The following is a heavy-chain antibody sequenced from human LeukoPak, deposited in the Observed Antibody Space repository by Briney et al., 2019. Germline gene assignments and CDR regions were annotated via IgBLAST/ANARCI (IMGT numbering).Heavy chain of an antibody. CDR3: ARDIGYCSGGSCWEGYYFDY. D-gene: IGHD2-15*01. CDR1: GGSISSYY. J-gene: IGHJ4*02. CDR2: IYYSGST. Sequence: SETLSLTCTVSGGSISSYYWSWIRQPPGKGLEWIGYIYYSGSTNYNPSLKSRVTISVDTSKNQFSLKLSSVTAADTAVYYCARDIGYCSGGSCWEGYYFDYWGQGTLVTVSS. V-gene: IGHV4-59*01.